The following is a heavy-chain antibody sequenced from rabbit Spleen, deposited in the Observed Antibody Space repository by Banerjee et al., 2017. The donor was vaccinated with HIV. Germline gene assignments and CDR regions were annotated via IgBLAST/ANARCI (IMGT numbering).Heavy chain of an antibody. D-gene: IGHD1-1*01. V-gene: IGHV1S45*01. CDR2: IASGSTGSA. CDR3: ARDLVDVIGWNFDF. Sequence: QEQLVESGGGLVKPEGSLKLSCTASGFSFSNKAVMCWVRQAPGKGLEWIACIASGSTGSAYYATWAKGRFTISETSSTTVTLEMPSLTAADTATYFCARDLVDVIGWNFDFWGQGTLVTVS. CDR1: GFSFSNKAV. J-gene: IGHJ6*01.